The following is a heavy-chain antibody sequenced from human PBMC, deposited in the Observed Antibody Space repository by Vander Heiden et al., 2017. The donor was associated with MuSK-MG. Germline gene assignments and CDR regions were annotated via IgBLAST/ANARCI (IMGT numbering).Heavy chain of an antibody. CDR3: ARVVVPAALYGMDV. V-gene: IGHV3-21*01. CDR2: ISSSSSYI. J-gene: IGHJ6*02. Sequence: EVQLVESGGGLVKPGGSLRLSCAASGFTFSSYSMNWVRQAPGKGLEWVSSISSSSSYIYYADSGKGRFTISRDNAKNSLYLQMNSLRAEDTAVYYCARVVVPAALYGMDVWGQGTTVTVSS. D-gene: IGHD2-2*01. CDR1: GFTFSSYS.